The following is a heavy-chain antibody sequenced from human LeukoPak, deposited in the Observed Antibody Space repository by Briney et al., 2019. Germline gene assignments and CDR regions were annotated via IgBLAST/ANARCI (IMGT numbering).Heavy chain of an antibody. J-gene: IGHJ4*02. V-gene: IGHV3-74*01. D-gene: IGHD1-26*01. CDR1: GFTFSNYW. CDR3: VSDSESRSGGDF. Sequence: GGSLRLSCAGSGFTFSNYWMNWVRQLPGKGLVWVSRINGDGSRILYVDSVRGRFTISRDNAKNSLYLQMNSLRPEDTAMYYCVSDSESRSGGDFWGQGTLVTVSS. CDR2: INGDGSRI.